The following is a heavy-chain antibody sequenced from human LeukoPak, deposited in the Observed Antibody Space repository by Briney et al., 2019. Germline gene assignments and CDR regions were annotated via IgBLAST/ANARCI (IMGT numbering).Heavy chain of an antibody. J-gene: IGHJ4*02. CDR2: IYWDGDR. V-gene: IGHV2-5*02. CDR3: AHSPDSSGYYYFDH. Sequence: SGPTLVKPTQTLTLTCTFSGFSLSTSGVGVGWIRQPPGKALEWVAVIYWDGDRRYSPSLKSRVTITRDTFKNQVVLTMTNMDPGDTAIYYCAHSPDSSGYYYFDHWGQGTLVTVSS. D-gene: IGHD3-22*01. CDR1: GFSLSTSGVG.